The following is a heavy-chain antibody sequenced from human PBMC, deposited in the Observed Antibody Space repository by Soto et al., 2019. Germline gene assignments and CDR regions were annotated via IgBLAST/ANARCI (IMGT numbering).Heavy chain of an antibody. V-gene: IGHV3-23*01. CDR1: GFTFSSYA. CDR2: ISGSGGST. D-gene: IGHD2-2*01. Sequence: GGSLRLSCAASGFTFSSYAMSWVRQAPGKGLEWVSAISGSGGSTYYADSVKGRFTISRDNSKNTLYLQMNSLRAEDTAVYYCALYCSSTSCYEVVRWFDPWGQGTLVTVSS. CDR3: ALYCSSTSCYEVVRWFDP. J-gene: IGHJ5*02.